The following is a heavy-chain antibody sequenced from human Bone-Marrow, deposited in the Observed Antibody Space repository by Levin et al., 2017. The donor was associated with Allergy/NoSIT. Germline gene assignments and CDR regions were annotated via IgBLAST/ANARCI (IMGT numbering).Heavy chain of an antibody. CDR2: IRSKAYGGTT. CDR3: TRSIGSGSKLRYFDWLPDY. CDR1: GFTFGDYA. Sequence: GGSLRLSCTASGFTFGDYAMSWVRQAPGKGLEWVGFIRSKAYGGTTEYAASVKGRFTISRDDSKSIAYLQMNSLKTEDTAVYYCTRSIGSGSKLRYFDWLPDYWGQGTLVTVSS. J-gene: IGHJ4*02. V-gene: IGHV3-49*04. D-gene: IGHD3-9*01.